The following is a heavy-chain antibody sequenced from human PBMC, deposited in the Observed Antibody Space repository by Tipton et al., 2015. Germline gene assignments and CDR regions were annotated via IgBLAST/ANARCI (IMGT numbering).Heavy chain of an antibody. Sequence: TLSLTCTVSSGSITNSYYWGWIRQSPGKGLEWIGSIYYSGSTHYNPSLKSRLTISVDTSKNQFSLNLSSVSAADTAIYYCARRVVIFREEGDWFDPWGQGTLVTVSS. CDR2: IYYSGST. J-gene: IGHJ5*02. D-gene: IGHD2-21*01. CDR1: SGSITNSYY. V-gene: IGHV4-39*01. CDR3: ARRVVIFREEGDWFDP.